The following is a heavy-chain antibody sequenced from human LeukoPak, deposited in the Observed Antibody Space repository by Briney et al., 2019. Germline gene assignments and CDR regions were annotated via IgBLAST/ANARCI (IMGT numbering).Heavy chain of an antibody. CDR1: GGTIRSYY. CDR2: IYYSGST. D-gene: IGHD3-22*01. J-gene: IGHJ5*02. CDR3: ARDRNYDSSGYQNWFDP. V-gene: IGHV4-59*01. Sequence: SETLSLTCTVSGGTIRSYYWSWIRQPPGKGLEWIGYIYYSGSTNYNPSLKSRVTISVDTSKNQFSLKLSSVTAAGTAVYYCARDRNYDSSGYQNWFDPWGQGTLVTVSS.